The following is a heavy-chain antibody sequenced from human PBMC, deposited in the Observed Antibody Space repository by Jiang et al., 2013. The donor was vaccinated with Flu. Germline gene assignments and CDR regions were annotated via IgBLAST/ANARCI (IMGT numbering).Heavy chain of an antibody. Sequence: SGLVKPSQTLSLTCAVSGGSISSGGYSWSWIRQPPGKGLEWIGYIYHSGSTYYNPSLKSRVTISVDRSKNQFSLKLSSVTAADTAVYYCARAPVEYIPYVSPLDYWGQGTLVTVSS. CDR3: ARAPVEYIPYVSPLDY. CDR2: IYHSGST. V-gene: IGHV4-30-2*01. D-gene: IGHD2/OR15-2a*01. CDR1: GGSISSGGYS. J-gene: IGHJ4*02.